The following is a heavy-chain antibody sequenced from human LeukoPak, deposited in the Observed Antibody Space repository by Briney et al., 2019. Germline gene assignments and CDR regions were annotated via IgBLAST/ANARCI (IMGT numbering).Heavy chain of an antibody. CDR1: GYIFTDYY. Sequence: ASVKVSCKASGYIFTDYYMHWVRQAPGQELGWMGRINPNSGGTNYAQKFQERVTITRDMSTSTAYMELSSLRSEDTAVYYCAAARHYYGSGSSFDYWGQGTLVTVSS. J-gene: IGHJ4*02. D-gene: IGHD3-10*01. V-gene: IGHV1/OR15-1*04. CDR2: INPNSGGT. CDR3: AAARHYYGSGSSFDY.